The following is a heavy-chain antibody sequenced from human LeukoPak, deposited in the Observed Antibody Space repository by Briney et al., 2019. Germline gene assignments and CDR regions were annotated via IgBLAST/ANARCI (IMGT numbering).Heavy chain of an antibody. CDR2: INPNSGGT. J-gene: IGHJ5*02. CDR3: ARDRGVTMVRGVMFWFGP. D-gene: IGHD3-10*01. Sequence: ASVKVSCKASGYTFTGYYMHWVRQAPGQGLEWMGWINPNSGGTNYAQKFQGRVTMTRDTSISTAYMELSRLRSDDTAVYYCARDRGVTMVRGVMFWFGPWGQGTLVTVSS. CDR1: GYTFTGYY. V-gene: IGHV1-2*02.